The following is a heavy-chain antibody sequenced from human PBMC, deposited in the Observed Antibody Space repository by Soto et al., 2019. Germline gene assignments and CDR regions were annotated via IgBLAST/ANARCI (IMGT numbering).Heavy chain of an antibody. V-gene: IGHV4-4*02. CDR2: IHHTGST. J-gene: IGHJ6*02. CDR3: ARGSCYRTFGMDV. Sequence: SETLSLTCAVSGGSISSNNWWSWVRQTPGKGLEWIGEIHHTGSTNYNPSLESRVTISVDKSKKELSLRLSSVTAADTAVYFCARGSCYRTFGMDVWGQGTTVTVSS. D-gene: IGHD2-15*01. CDR1: GGSISSNNW.